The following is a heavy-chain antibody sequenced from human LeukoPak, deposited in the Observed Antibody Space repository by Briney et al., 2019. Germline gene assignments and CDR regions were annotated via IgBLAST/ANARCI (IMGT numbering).Heavy chain of an antibody. CDR1: GGSISSYY. D-gene: IGHD3-16*01. Sequence: SETLSLTCTVSGGSISSYYWSWLRQPPGKGLEWIGYIYYSGSTNYNPSLKSRVTISVDTSKNQFSLKLSSVTAADTAVYYCARGWGYYYFDYWGQGTLVTVSS. V-gene: IGHV4-59*01. CDR3: ARGWGYYYFDY. J-gene: IGHJ4*02. CDR2: IYYSGST.